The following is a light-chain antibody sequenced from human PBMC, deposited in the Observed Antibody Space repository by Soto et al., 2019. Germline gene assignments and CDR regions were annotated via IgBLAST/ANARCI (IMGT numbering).Light chain of an antibody. CDR1: QSISSW. V-gene: IGKV1-5*03. CDR2: KAS. J-gene: IGKJ2*01. CDR3: QQYNSYPYT. Sequence: DIQMTQSPSTLSASVGDRVTITCRASQSISSWLAWYQQKPGKAPKLLIYKASSLESGVPSRFSGSGSGTEFTLTSSSLQPVDFATYYCQQYNSYPYTFGQGTKLEIK.